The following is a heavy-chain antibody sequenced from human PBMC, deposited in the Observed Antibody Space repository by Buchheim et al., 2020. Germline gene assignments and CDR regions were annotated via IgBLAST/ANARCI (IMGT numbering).Heavy chain of an antibody. CDR3: AKDRSLRWWIPKYYMDV. Sequence: QVQLVESGGGVVQPGRSLRLSCAASGFTFSSYGMHWVRQAPGKGLEWVAVISYDGSNKYYADSVKGRFTISRDNSKNTLYLQMNSLRAEDTAVYYCAKDRSLRWWIPKYYMDVWGKGTT. CDR1: GFTFSSYG. V-gene: IGHV3-30*18. J-gene: IGHJ6*03. CDR2: ISYDGSNK. D-gene: IGHD4-23*01.